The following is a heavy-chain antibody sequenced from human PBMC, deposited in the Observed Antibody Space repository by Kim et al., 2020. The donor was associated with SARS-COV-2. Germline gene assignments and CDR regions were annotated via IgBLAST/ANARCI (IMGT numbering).Heavy chain of an antibody. CDR3: AAYAGRRFSF. Sequence: GGSLRLSCEASGFTLTNSAMRWVRQAPGKGLDCVSVIYNTDTTYYPDSVRGRISISRDNSKKTLYLHLNNLRAEDTALYYCAAYAGRRFSFWGHGTPVTV. J-gene: IGHJ4*01. D-gene: IGHD2-21*01. CDR1: GFTLTNSA. CDR2: IYNTDTT. V-gene: IGHV3-23*03.